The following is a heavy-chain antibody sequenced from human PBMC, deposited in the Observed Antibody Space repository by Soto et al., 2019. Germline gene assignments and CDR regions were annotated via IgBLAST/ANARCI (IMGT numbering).Heavy chain of an antibody. CDR1: GGSISSGYYY. D-gene: IGHD2-15*01. V-gene: IGHV4-30-4*02. CDR3: ARQASLVVVAATKPEDYDYYDGMDV. CDR2: IYYSGST. Sequence: SDTLSLTCTVSGGSISSGYYYWTWIRQPPGKGLEWIGYIYYSGSTYYNPSLKSRVTISVDTSKNQFSLKLNSVTAADTAVYYCARQASLVVVAATKPEDYDYYDGMDVWGQGTTVTVSS. J-gene: IGHJ6*02.